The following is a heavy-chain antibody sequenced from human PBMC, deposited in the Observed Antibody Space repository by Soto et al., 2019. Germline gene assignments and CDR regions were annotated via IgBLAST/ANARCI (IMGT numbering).Heavy chain of an antibody. CDR1: GDNFASYW. Sequence: PVEPLRISCKGSGDNFASYWVIWVLKMPGKGLEWMGTIDHIDSYTNYSPSFQGHVTISADKSISTAYLQWSSLKASDTAMYYCARRYCSSASCPRNYYGMDVWGQGTTVTVSS. CDR3: ARRYCSSASCPRNYYGMDV. CDR2: IDHIDSYT. V-gene: IGHV5-10-1*01. J-gene: IGHJ6*01. D-gene: IGHD2-2*01.